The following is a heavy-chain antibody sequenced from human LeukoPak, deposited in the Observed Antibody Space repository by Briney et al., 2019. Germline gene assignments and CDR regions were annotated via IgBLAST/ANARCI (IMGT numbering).Heavy chain of an antibody. J-gene: IGHJ4*02. CDR3: ARVSEVSSGSYYFDY. D-gene: IGHD6-19*01. CDR1: GGSFSGYY. CDR2: INHSGST. V-gene: IGHV4-34*01. Sequence: PSETLSLTCAVYGGSFSGYYWSWIRQPPGKGLEWIGEINHSGSTNYNPSLKGRVTISVDTSKNQFSLKLSSVTAADTAVYYCARVSEVSSGSYYFDYWGQGTLVTVSS.